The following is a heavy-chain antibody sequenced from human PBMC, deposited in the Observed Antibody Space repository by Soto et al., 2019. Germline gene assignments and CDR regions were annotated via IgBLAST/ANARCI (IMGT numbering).Heavy chain of an antibody. J-gene: IGHJ4*02. V-gene: IGHV1-46*01. CDR3: ARPFPRPSGKAKGALDY. CDR2: FNPSGTST. D-gene: IGHD3-16*01. CDR1: GYTFTNYY. Sequence: ASVKVSCKASGYTFTNYYMHWVRQAPGQGLEWMGIFNPSGTSTTYAQKFQGRVTMTRDTSTSTVYMELNSLRSDDTAVYYCARPFPRPSGKAKGALDYWGRGTLSPSPQ.